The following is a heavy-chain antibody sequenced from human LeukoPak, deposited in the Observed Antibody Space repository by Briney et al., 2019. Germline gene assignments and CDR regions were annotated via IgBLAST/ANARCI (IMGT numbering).Heavy chain of an antibody. D-gene: IGHD3-9*01. CDR2: IIPILGIA. V-gene: IGHV1-69*04. Sequence: ASVKVSCKASGGTFSSYAISWVRQAPGQGLEWMGRIIPILGIANYAQKFQGRVTITADKSTSTAYMELSSLRSEDTAVYYCARDTWDHDILTGPFDYWGQGTLVTVSS. J-gene: IGHJ4*02. CDR3: ARDTWDHDILTGPFDY. CDR1: GGTFSSYA.